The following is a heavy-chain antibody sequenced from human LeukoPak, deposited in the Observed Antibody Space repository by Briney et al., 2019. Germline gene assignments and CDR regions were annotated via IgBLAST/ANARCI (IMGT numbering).Heavy chain of an antibody. CDR2: IIPIFGTA. CDR3: VHIVVVPAANDY. D-gene: IGHD2-2*01. V-gene: IGHV1-69*13. CDR1: GGTFSSYA. J-gene: IGHJ4*02. Sequence: ASVNVSCKASGGTFSSYAISWVRQAPGQGLEWMGGIIPIFGTANYAQKFQGRVTITADESTSTAYMELSSLRSEDTAVYYCVHIVVVPAANDYWGQGTLVTVSS.